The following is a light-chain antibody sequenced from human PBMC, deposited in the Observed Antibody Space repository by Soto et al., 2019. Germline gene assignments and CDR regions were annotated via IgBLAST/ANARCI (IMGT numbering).Light chain of an antibody. Sequence: EIVMTQSPATLSVSPGERATRSCRASQSVSGDLAWYQQKPGQAPRLIIYGASTRATGIPARFSGSGSGTEFTLTISSLQSEDFAVYDCQQYNNWPTTFGQGTKVEIK. CDR2: GAS. CDR3: QQYNNWPTT. CDR1: QSVSGD. V-gene: IGKV3D-15*01. J-gene: IGKJ1*01.